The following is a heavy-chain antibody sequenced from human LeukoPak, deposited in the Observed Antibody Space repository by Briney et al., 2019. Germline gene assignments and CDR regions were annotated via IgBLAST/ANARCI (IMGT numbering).Heavy chain of an antibody. CDR2: IDSDGSST. V-gene: IGHV3-74*03. CDR3: ARTSSSTIDY. CDR1: GFTFSSYW. J-gene: IGHJ4*02. Sequence: GGSLRLSCAASGFTFSSYWMHWVRQAPGKGLVWVSHIDSDGSSTKYADSVKGRFTISRDNAKNTLYLQMNSLRAEDMAVYYCARTSSSTIDYWGQGTLVTVSS.